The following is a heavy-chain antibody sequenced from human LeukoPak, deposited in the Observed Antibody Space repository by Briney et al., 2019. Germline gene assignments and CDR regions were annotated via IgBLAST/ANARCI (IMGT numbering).Heavy chain of an antibody. J-gene: IGHJ4*02. D-gene: IGHD5-24*01. CDR2: IYSGGST. V-gene: IGHV3-53*01. Sequence: PGGSLRLSCAVSGFTVNSYYMNWVRQAPGKGLEWVSVIYSGGSTYYADSVKGRFTISRDTSKNTLYLQMNSLRAEDTAVYYCARDGGDGFPFDYWGQGTLVTVSS. CDR3: ARDGGDGFPFDY. CDR1: GFTVNSYY.